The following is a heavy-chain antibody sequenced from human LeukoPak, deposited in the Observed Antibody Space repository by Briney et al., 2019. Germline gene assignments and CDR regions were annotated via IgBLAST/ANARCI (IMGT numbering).Heavy chain of an antibody. J-gene: IGHJ4*02. CDR3: AKDHGSSDWYYFDY. Sequence: GGSLRLSCAASGFTFSSYGMHWVRQAPGKGLEWVAFIRYDGSNKYYADSVKGRFTISRDNSKNTLYLHVNSLRPEDTAVYYCAKDHGSSDWYYFDYWGQGTLVTVSS. CDR1: GFTFSSYG. D-gene: IGHD6-13*01. CDR2: IRYDGSNK. V-gene: IGHV3-30*02.